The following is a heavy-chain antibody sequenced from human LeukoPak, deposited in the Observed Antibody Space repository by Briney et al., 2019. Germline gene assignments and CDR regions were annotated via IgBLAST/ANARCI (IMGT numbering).Heavy chain of an antibody. CDR3: ARVMGNNDSDY. V-gene: IGHV3-11*04. J-gene: IGHJ4*02. CDR2: IRTSVATT. Sequence: GESMRLSSPVYGFSFSDYYMSCIRQPPGRGMEWVSYIRTSVATTFYSDSVKGRFTNSRDNGKKSLFLEINSLRAEDAAIYYCARVMGNNDSDYWGQGALVTASS. CDR1: GFSFSDYY. D-gene: IGHD1/OR15-1a*01.